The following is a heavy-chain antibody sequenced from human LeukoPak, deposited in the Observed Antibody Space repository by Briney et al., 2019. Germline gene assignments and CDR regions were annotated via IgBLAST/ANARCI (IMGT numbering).Heavy chain of an antibody. Sequence: GGSLRLSCAASGFPLSSYAMSWVRQGPGKGLEWVAATSSSDAGVYHADSVRGRFTTSRDDSKNTLYLQMNSLRVEDAAVYYCARAPVTSCRGAFCYPFDYWGQGTLVTVSS. V-gene: IGHV3-23*01. CDR1: GFPLSSYA. D-gene: IGHD2-15*01. CDR2: TSSSDAGV. CDR3: ARAPVTSCRGAFCYPFDY. J-gene: IGHJ4*02.